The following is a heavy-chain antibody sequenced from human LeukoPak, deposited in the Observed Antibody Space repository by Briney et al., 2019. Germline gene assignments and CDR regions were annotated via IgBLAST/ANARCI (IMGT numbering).Heavy chain of an antibody. D-gene: IGHD2-2*01. CDR1: GYTFTSYD. V-gene: IGHV1-8*01. CDR3: ARGLLCSSTSCLGRDY. CDR2: MNPNSGNT. J-gene: IGHJ4*02. Sequence: ASVKVSCNASGYTFTSYDINWVRQSTGQGLEWMGWMNPNSGNTGYAQKFQGRVTMTRNTSISTAYMELSSLSSEDTAVYYCARGLLCSSTSCLGRDYWGEGTLVTVSS.